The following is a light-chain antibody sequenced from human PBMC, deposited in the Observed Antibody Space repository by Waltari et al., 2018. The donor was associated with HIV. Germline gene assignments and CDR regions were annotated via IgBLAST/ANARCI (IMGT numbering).Light chain of an antibody. Sequence: QSALPQPASVSGSPGKSITISCIGSSSDIAAYNFVSWYQQRPGKAPNRMMYEVSVRPSGSSNRFAGSKSGITASLTISGRQADDEADYYCASYTRSGILLFGGGTRLTVL. CDR1: SSDIAAYNF. CDR3: ASYTRSGILL. V-gene: IGLV2-14*01. CDR2: EVS. J-gene: IGLJ2*01.